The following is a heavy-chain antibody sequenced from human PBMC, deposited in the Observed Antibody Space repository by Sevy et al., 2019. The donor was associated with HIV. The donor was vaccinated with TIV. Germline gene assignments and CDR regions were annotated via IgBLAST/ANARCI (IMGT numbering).Heavy chain of an antibody. CDR1: GFTVSSNY. V-gene: IGHV3-53*01. CDR3: ARGTQDYDILTGYYLYYYYGMDV. J-gene: IGHJ6*02. CDR2: IYSGGST. Sequence: GESLKISCAASGFTVSSNYMSWVRQAPGKGLEWVSVIYSGGSTYYADSVKGRFTISRDNSKNTLYLQMNSLRAEDTAVYYCARGTQDYDILTGYYLYYYYGMDVWGQGTTVTVSS. D-gene: IGHD3-9*01.